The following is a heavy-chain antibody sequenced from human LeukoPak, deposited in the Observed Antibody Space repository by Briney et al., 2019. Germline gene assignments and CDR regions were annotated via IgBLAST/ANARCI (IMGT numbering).Heavy chain of an antibody. CDR1: GLTFSIYG. D-gene: IGHD2-15*01. J-gene: IGHJ4*02. V-gene: IGHV3-33*01. Sequence: YPGRSLRLSCAASGLTFSIYGMHWVRQAPGKGLEWVAVIWNDGSNKYYADSVKGRFTISRDNSKDTLYLQMNSLRTEDMAVYYCARAVGPFDYWGQGTLVTVSS. CDR2: IWNDGSNK. CDR3: ARAVGPFDY.